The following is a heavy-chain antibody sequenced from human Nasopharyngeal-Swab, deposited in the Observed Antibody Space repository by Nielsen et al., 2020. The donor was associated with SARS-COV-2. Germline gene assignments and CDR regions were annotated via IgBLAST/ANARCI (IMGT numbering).Heavy chain of an antibody. Sequence: WIRQRPGKGLEWIGYIYYSGSTNYNPSLKSRVTISVDTSKNQFSLQLSSVTAADTAVYYCARVRTGYSSGWYLTEYFHHWGQGTLVTVSS. J-gene: IGHJ1*01. D-gene: IGHD6-19*01. CDR2: IYYSGST. V-gene: IGHV4-59*01. CDR3: ARVRTGYSSGWYLTEYFHH.